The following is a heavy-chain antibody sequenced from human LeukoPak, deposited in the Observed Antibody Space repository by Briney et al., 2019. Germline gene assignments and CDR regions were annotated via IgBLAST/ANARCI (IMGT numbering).Heavy chain of an antibody. J-gene: IGHJ4*02. Sequence: PSETLSLTCTVSGGSISSSSHYWGWIRQPPGKGLEWIGTIYYRGSTYYNPSLKSRVTISVDRSKNQFSLKLSSVTAADTAVYYCARDTYSSGWYWGQGTLVTVSS. V-gene: IGHV4-39*07. CDR2: IYYRGST. CDR3: ARDTYSSGWY. CDR1: GGSISSSSHY. D-gene: IGHD6-19*01.